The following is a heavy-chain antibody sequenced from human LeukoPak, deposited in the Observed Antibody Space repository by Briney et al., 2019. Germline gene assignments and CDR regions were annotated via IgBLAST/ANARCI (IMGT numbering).Heavy chain of an antibody. CDR2: IHNSGST. Sequence: PSETLSLTCSVTGGSISSGGFYWSWIRQHPGQGLVWIGYIHNSGSTYYNPSLQSRAIISLDTSKSQFSLQLNSVTAADTAVYYCARVDGSGSKRWFDPWGQGVPVTVSS. CDR3: ARVDGSGSKRWFDP. D-gene: IGHD3-10*01. CDR1: GGSISSGGFY. V-gene: IGHV4-31*03. J-gene: IGHJ5*02.